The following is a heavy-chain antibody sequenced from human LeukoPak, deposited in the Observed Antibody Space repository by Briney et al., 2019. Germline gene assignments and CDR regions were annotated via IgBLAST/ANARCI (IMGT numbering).Heavy chain of an antibody. CDR2: ISGSGDNT. CDR3: AKDLLQTFFFDSSGYYSDAFGM. CDR1: EFTFSNFA. Sequence: PGGSLRLSCAASEFTFSNFAMSWVRQAPGKGLEWVSTISGSGDNTYYADSVKGRFTISRGNSKNTLSLHMNTLRAEDTAVYYCAKDLLQTFFFDSSGYYSDAFGMWGQGTMVTVSP. D-gene: IGHD3-22*01. V-gene: IGHV3-23*01. J-gene: IGHJ3*02.